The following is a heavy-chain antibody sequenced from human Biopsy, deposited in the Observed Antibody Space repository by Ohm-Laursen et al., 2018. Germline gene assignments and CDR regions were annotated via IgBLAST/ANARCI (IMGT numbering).Heavy chain of an antibody. Sequence: SLRLSCSASGFTFSASAVHWVRQASGKGLEWVGRIRSKAKSYATAYAAWVTGRFTIPRNDSKNTTYLQMNSLKTEDTAVYYCTLEGAGFDNWGQGTLVTVSS. CDR1: GFTFSASA. V-gene: IGHV3-73*01. CDR2: IRSKAKSYAT. CDR3: TLEGAGFDN. J-gene: IGHJ4*02. D-gene: IGHD3-10*01.